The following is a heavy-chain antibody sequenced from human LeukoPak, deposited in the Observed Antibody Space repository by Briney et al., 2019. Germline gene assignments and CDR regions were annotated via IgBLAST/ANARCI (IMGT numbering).Heavy chain of an antibody. CDR3: ARADRGRDYYYGMVV. CDR2: ISSSGSTI. CDR1: GFTFSDYY. V-gene: IGHV3-11*01. Sequence: PGGSLRLSCAASGFTFSDYYMSWVRQAPGKGVEWVSYISSSGSTIYYAASVKGRFTISRDNAKNSLYLQMNSLRAEDTAVYYCARADRGRDYYYGMVVWAKGPRSPSP. J-gene: IGHJ6*02. D-gene: IGHD3-10*01.